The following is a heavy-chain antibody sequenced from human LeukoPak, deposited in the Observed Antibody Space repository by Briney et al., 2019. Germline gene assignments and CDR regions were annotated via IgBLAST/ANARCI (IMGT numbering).Heavy chain of an antibody. CDR3: ARTNYGDYPRYYYYGMDV. D-gene: IGHD4-17*01. V-gene: IGHV4-34*01. J-gene: IGHJ6*02. CDR2: IKHSRSA. Sequence: SETLSLTCAVYGGSFSGYYWSWSRQPPGKGLEWVGAIKHSRSANYNPSLKSRVTISADTSKNQFSLKLSSVTAADTAVYYCARTNYGDYPRYYYYGMDVWGQGTTVTVSS. CDR1: GGSFSGYY.